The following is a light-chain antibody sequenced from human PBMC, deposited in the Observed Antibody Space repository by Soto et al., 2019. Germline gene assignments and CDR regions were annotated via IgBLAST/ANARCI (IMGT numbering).Light chain of an antibody. CDR3: CSYAGSSGGYV. Sequence: QSALTQPASVSGSPGQSITISCTGTSSDIGSYNLVSWYQQHPGKAPKLMIFEVSQWPSGVSNRFSGSKSGNTASLTISGLQAEDEADYYCCSYAGSSGGYVFGSGTKLTVL. V-gene: IGLV2-23*02. J-gene: IGLJ1*01. CDR1: SSDIGSYNL. CDR2: EVS.